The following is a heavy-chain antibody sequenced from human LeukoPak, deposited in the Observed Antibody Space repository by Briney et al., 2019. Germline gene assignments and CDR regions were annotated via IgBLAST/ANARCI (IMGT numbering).Heavy chain of an antibody. Sequence: GGSLRLSCAASGFTVSSNYMSWVRQAPGKGLEWVSVIYSGGSTYYADSVKGRFTISRDNSKNTLYLQMNSLRAEDTAVYYCARDQVVSSPRKYYYYGMDVWGQGTTVTVSS. J-gene: IGHJ6*02. V-gene: IGHV3-53*01. CDR2: IYSGGST. D-gene: IGHD2-15*01. CDR3: ARDQVVSSPRKYYYYGMDV. CDR1: GFTVSSNY.